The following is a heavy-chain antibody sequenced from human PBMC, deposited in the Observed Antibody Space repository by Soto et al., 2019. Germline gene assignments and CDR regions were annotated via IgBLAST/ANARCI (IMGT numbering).Heavy chain of an antibody. J-gene: IGHJ5*02. CDR3: ARGYCSGGSCYSLWFDP. V-gene: IGHV4-30-4*01. D-gene: IGHD2-15*01. CDR1: GGSISSGDYY. CDR2: IYYSGST. Sequence: SETLSLTCTVSGGSISSGDYYWSWILHPPGKGLEWIGYIYYSGSTYYNPSLKSRVTISVDTSKNQFSLKLSSVTAADTAVYYCARGYCSGGSCYSLWFDPWGQGTLVTVSS.